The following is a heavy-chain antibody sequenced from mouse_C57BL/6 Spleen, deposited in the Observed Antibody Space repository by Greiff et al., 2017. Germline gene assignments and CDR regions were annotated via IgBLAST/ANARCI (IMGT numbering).Heavy chain of an antibody. CDR3: TRLWGGEGGSFAY. CDR2: IYPGDGDT. Sequence: QVQLQQSGAELVKPGASVKISCKASGYAFTSYWMNWVKQRPGQGLEWIGQIYPGDGDTNYNGKFKGKATLTADKSSSTAYMQLSSLTSEDSAVYYCTRLWGGEGGSFAYWGQGTPVTVSA. CDR1: GYAFTSYW. J-gene: IGHJ3*01. V-gene: IGHV1-80*01.